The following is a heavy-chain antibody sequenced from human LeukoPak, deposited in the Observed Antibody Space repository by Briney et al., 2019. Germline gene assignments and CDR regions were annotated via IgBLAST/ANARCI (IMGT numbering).Heavy chain of an antibody. Sequence: GGSLRLSCAASGFTFSGSAMHWVRQASGKGLEWVGRIRSKANSYATAYAASVKGRFTISRDDSKNTAYLQMNSLKTEDTAVYYCTSLYSYYYDCSGFFDYWGQGTLVTVSS. CDR3: TSLYSYYYDCSGFFDY. D-gene: IGHD3-22*01. V-gene: IGHV3-73*01. CDR2: IRSKANSYAT. CDR1: GFTFSGSA. J-gene: IGHJ4*02.